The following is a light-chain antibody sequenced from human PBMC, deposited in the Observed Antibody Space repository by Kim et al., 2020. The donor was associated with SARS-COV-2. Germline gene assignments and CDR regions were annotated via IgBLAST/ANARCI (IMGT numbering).Light chain of an antibody. CDR2: KAS. CDR1: QSISSW. J-gene: IGKJ2*03. CDR3: QQYNSYWYS. Sequence: SASVGDRVTITFRASQSISSWLAWYQQKPGKAPKLLIYKASSLESGVPSRFSGSGSGTEFTLTISSLQPDDFATYYCQQYNSYWYSFGQGTKLEI. V-gene: IGKV1-5*03.